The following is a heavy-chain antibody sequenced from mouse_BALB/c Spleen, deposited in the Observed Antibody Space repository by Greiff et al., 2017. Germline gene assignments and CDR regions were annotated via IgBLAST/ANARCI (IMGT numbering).Heavy chain of an antibody. CDR3: ARAYYYGSIPFAY. J-gene: IGHJ3*01. CDR2: ISDGGSYT. Sequence: EVKLVESGGGLVKPGGSLKLSCAASGFTFSDYYMYWVRQTPEKRLEWVATISDGGSYTYYPDSVKGRFTISRDNAKNNLYLQMSSLKSEDTAMYYCARAYYYGSIPFAYWGQGTLVTVSA. V-gene: IGHV5-4*02. D-gene: IGHD1-1*01. CDR1: GFTFSDYY.